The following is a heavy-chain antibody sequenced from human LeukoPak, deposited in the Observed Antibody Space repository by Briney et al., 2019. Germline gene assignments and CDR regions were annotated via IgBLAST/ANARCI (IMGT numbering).Heavy chain of an antibody. CDR1: GGSISSSNW. CDR3: ARTYSSSSLVFDY. CDR2: IYHSGST. Sequence: PSGTLSLTCAVSGGSISSSNWWSWVRQPPGKGLEWIGEIYHSGSTNYNPSLKSRVTISVDKSKNQFSLKLSSVTAADTAVYYCARTYSSSSLVFDYWGQGTLVTVSS. V-gene: IGHV4-4*02. J-gene: IGHJ4*02. D-gene: IGHD6-6*01.